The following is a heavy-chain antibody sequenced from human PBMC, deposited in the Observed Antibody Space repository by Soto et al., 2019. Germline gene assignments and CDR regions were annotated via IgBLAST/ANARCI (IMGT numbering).Heavy chain of an antibody. CDR2: ISWDGGST. Sequence: GGSLRLSCAASGFTFDDYTMHWVRQAPGKGLEWVSLISWDGGSTYYADSVKGRFTISRDNSKNSLYLQMNSLRTEDTALYYCARAGRMTIVVSLLWYYYGMDGWGQGTTVTVSS. CDR3: ARAGRMTIVVSLLWYYYGMDG. V-gene: IGHV3-43*01. J-gene: IGHJ6*02. CDR1: GFTFDDYT. D-gene: IGHD2-21*01.